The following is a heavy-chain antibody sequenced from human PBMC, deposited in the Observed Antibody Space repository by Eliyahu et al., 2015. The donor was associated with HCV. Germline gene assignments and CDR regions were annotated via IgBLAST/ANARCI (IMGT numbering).Heavy chain of an antibody. CDR3: ARAAASSSLYYTLDV. CDR2: IYHSGST. D-gene: IGHD6-6*01. J-gene: IGHJ6*02. CDR1: GXSINSYY. Sequence: QVQLQESGPRLVKPSETLSLTCXVSGXSINSYYWSWIRQPPGKGLEWIGYIYHSGSTSHNPSLKSRVTISIDTSKNQFSLKLSSMTAADTAVYFCARAAASSSLYYTLDVWGQGTTVTVSS. V-gene: IGHV4-59*01.